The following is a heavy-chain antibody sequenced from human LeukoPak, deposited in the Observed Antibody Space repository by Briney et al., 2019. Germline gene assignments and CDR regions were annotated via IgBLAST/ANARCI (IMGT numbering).Heavy chain of an antibody. CDR1: GFSFTTYW. V-gene: IGHV3-7*01. D-gene: IGHD3-10*01. CDR2: INQDGTEK. J-gene: IGHJ4*02. Sequence: GGSLRLSCAASGFSFTTYWMGWVRQAPGKGLEWVANINQDGTEKYYVDSVRGRFTISRDNAKNSLYLQMHSLRVEDTAVYYCAKLAKYFYGSETYYFFEHWGQGTPVTASS. CDR3: AKLAKYFYGSETYYFFEH.